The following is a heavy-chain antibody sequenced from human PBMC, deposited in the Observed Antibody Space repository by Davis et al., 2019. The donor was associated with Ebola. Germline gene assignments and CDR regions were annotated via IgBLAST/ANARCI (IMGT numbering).Heavy chain of an antibody. Sequence: SVQVSCKASGGTFSSYAISWVRQAPGQGLEWMGGIIPFFGTANYAQKFQGRVTITADESTSTAYMELSSLRSEDTAVYYCAGWSDCSSTSCFADQEGYYYYYMDVWGKGTTVTVSS. CDR2: IIPFFGTA. CDR1: GGTFSSYA. CDR3: AGWSDCSSTSCFADQEGYYYYYMDV. J-gene: IGHJ6*03. V-gene: IGHV1-69*13. D-gene: IGHD2-2*01.